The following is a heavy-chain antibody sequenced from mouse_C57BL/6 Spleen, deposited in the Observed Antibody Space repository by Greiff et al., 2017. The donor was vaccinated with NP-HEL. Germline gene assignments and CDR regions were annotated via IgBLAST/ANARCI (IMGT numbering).Heavy chain of an antibody. J-gene: IGHJ1*03. CDR2: IRSKSNNSAT. Sequence: EVKLVESGGGLVQPKGSLKLSCAASGFSFNTYAMNWVRQAPGKGLEWVARIRSKSNNSATYYADSVKDRFTISRDDSESMLYLQMNNLKTEDTAMYYCVRHHYYGSSYDWYFDVWGTGTTVTVSS. CDR3: VRHHYYGSSYDWYFDV. V-gene: IGHV10-1*01. CDR1: GFSFNTYA. D-gene: IGHD1-1*01.